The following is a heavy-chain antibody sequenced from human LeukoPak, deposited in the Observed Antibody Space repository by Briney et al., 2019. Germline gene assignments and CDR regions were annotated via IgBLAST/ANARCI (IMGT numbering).Heavy chain of an antibody. CDR3: ARDYPADY. J-gene: IGHJ4*02. V-gene: IGHV3-30*19. CDR1: GFTFSSYG. Sequence: GRSLRLSCAASGFTFSSYGMHWVRQAPGKGLEWVALISSDGSDKKYADSVKGRFTMSRDNSMNTLYLQMRSLRVEDTAVYYCARDYPADYWGQGTLVTVSS. CDR2: ISSDGSDK.